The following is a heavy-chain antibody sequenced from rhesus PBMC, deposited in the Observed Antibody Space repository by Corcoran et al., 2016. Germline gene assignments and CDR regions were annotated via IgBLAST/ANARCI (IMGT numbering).Heavy chain of an antibody. D-gene: IGHD5-42*01. CDR2: IYLSSGDS. J-gene: IGHJ2*01. Sequence: QVQLQESGPGLVKPSETLSLTCAVPGASISDDFYWSWIRQPPGTGLEWIGYIYLSSGDSDYNPSLKDRVTISVDTSKTQFSLNLRSVTAADTAVYYCTRSRGYWYFDLWGPGTPIIISS. CDR1: GASISDDFY. CDR3: TRSRGYWYFDL. V-gene: IGHV4-106*01.